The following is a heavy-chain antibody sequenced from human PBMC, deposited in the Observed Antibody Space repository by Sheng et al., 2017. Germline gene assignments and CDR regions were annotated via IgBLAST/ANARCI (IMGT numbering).Heavy chain of an antibody. J-gene: IGHJ4*02. CDR3: ARFDGSYYYGSGSYMAEGDY. CDR1: GFTFSSYE. CDR2: ISSSGSTI. V-gene: IGHV3-48*03. D-gene: IGHD3-10*01. Sequence: EVQLVESGGGLVQPGGSLRLSCAASGFTFSSYEMNWVRQAPGKGLEWVSYISSSGSTIYYADSVKGRFTISRDNAKNSLYLQMNSLRAEDTAVYYCARFDGSYYYGSGSYMAEGDYWGQGTLVTVSS.